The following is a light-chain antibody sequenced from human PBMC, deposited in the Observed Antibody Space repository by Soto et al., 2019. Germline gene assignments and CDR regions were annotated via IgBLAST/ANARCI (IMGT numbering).Light chain of an antibody. CDR1: QSISNY. CDR2: DAS. J-gene: IGKJ5*01. CDR3: QQYYRSSIT. V-gene: IGKV1-5*01. Sequence: DIQMTQSPSSLSASVGDRVTITCRASQSISNYLNWHQQKPGKAPKVVIYDASTLGRGVPSRFSGTGSGTEFTLTISSLQPDDFATYYCQQYYRSSITFGQGTRLEIK.